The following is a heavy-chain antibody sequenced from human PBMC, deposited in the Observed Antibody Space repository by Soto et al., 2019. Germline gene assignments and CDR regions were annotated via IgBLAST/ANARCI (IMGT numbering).Heavy chain of an antibody. V-gene: IGHV3-30*18. D-gene: IGHD4-17*01. CDR3: AKGDDYGDWFDY. Sequence: ESGGGVVQPGRSLRLSCAASGFTFSSYGMHWVRQAPGKGLEWVAVISYDGSNKYYADSVKGRFTISRDNSKNTLYLQMNSLRAEDTAVYYCAKGDDYGDWFDYWGQGTLVTVSS. CDR1: GFTFSSYG. J-gene: IGHJ4*02. CDR2: ISYDGSNK.